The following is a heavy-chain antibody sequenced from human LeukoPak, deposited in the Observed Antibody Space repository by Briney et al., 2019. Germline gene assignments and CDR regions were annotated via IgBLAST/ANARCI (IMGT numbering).Heavy chain of an antibody. D-gene: IGHD6-13*01. CDR3: AWDSSSWEDYYSYVMDV. J-gene: IGHJ6*01. Sequence: ASVKVSCKASGYTFTSYGISWVRQAPGQGLEGMGWISDYNGNTNYAQKFQGRVTMTTDTYTSPAYMELRILRSNDTAVYYCAWDSSSWEDYYSYVMDVWGQGATVTVSS. CDR2: ISDYNGNT. CDR1: GYTFTSYG. V-gene: IGHV1-18*01.